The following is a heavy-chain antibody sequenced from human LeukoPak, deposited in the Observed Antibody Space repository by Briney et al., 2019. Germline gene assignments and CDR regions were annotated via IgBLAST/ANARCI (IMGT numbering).Heavy chain of an antibody. CDR3: AKEGAPLGGRPDY. Sequence: GGSLRLSCAASGFTFSSYAMHWVRQAPGKGLEWVAFIRDDGNNIHYTDSVKDRFTISRDNSKNTLYLQMNSLRVEDTAVYYCAKEGAPLGGRPDYWGQGTLVTVSS. CDR2: IRDDGNNI. J-gene: IGHJ4*02. CDR1: GFTFSSYA. V-gene: IGHV3-30*02. D-gene: IGHD3-16*01.